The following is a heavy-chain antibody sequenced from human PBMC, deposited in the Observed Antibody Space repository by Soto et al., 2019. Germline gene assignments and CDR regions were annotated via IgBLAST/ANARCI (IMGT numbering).Heavy chain of an antibody. CDR2: IYYSGST. CDR3: ARVPLYHDSSGYYYDTYYFDY. CDR1: GGSISSFYYY. J-gene: IGHJ4*02. V-gene: IGHV4-30-4*01. Sequence: SETLSLTCTVSGGSISSFYYYWSWIRHPPGKGLEWIGYIYYSGSTYYNPSLKSRVTISVDTSKNQFSLKLSSVTAADTAVYYCARVPLYHDSSGYYYDTYYFDYWGQGTLVTVSS. D-gene: IGHD3-22*01.